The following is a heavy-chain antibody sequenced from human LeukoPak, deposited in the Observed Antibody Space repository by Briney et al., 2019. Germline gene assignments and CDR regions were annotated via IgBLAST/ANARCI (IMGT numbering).Heavy chain of an antibody. CDR3: ARDLTGGPYCSGGSCPQVANDY. CDR2: IIPIFGTA. Sequence: SVKVSCKASGGTFSSYAISWVRQAPGQGLGWMGGIIPIFGTANYAQKFQGRVTITADESTSTAYMELSSLRSEDTAVYYCARDLTGGPYCSGGSCPQVANDYWGQGTLVTVSS. D-gene: IGHD2-15*01. J-gene: IGHJ4*02. V-gene: IGHV1-69*13. CDR1: GGTFSSYA.